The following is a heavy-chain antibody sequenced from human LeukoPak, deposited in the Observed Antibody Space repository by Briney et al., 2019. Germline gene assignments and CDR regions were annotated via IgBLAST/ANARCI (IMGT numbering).Heavy chain of an antibody. J-gene: IGHJ4*02. V-gene: IGHV4-59*08. CDR1: GASINSHY. D-gene: IGHD6-6*01. CDR3: ARLPEYSSSSFDY. Sequence: SETLSLTCSVSGASINSHYWNWIRQPPGRGLEWIGYFYNSGSTNYNPSLKGRVTISVDTSNNQFSLKLSSVTAADTAVYYCARLPEYSSSSFDYWGQGTLVTVSS. CDR2: FYNSGST.